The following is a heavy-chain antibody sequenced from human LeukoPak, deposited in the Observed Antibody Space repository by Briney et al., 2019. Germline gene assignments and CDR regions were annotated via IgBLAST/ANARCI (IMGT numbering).Heavy chain of an antibody. V-gene: IGHV3-21*01. CDR3: ARDQYYCDRSGYYYEHDAFDI. D-gene: IGHD3-22*01. J-gene: IGHJ3*02. CDR2: ISSSSSYI. CDR1: GFTFSSYS. Sequence: GGSLRLSCAASGFTFSSYSMNWVRQAPGKGLEWVSSISSSSSYIYYADSVKGRFTISRDNAKNSLYLQMNSLRAEDTAVYYCARDQYYCDRSGYYYEHDAFDIWGQGTMVTVSS.